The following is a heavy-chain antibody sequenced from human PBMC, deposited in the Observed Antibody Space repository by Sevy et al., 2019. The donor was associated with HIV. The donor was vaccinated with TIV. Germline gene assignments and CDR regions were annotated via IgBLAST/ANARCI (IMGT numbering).Heavy chain of an antibody. J-gene: IGHJ6*02. V-gene: IGHV4-39*01. CDR1: GGSISSSSYY. CDR2: IYYTGST. CDR3: ARPEGLQLNYAMDV. D-gene: IGHD3-3*01. Sequence: SETLSLTCTVSGGSISSSSYYWNWIRQPPGKGLEWIGSIYYTGSTYYKPSLKSRVTISKDTSKNQFSLKLTSVTAVDTAVYYCARPEGLQLNYAMDVWGQGTTVTVSS.